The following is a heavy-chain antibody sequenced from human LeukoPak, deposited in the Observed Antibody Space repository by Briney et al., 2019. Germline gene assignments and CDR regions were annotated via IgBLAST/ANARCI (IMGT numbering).Heavy chain of an antibody. J-gene: IGHJ5*02. CDR3: ARIGSSGYLNNWFDP. D-gene: IGHD3-22*01. Sequence: SETLSLTCTVSGGSISSSSYYWGWIRQPPGKGLEWIGSIYYSGSTYYNPSLKRRVTISVDTSKNQFSLKLSSVTAADTAVYYCARIGSSGYLNNWFDPWGQGTLVTVSS. V-gene: IGHV4-39*07. CDR1: GGSISSSSYY. CDR2: IYYSGST.